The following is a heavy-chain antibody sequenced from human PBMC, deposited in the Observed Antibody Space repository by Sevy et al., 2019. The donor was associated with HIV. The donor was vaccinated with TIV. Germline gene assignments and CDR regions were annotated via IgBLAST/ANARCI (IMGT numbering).Heavy chain of an antibody. D-gene: IGHD2-8*01. Sequence: GGSLRLSCAVSGFNFNIYSMSWVRQAPGKGLEWVSTLSFGCGKINYAHSVKGRFIISRDDSKNTLYLQMNRLRAEDTAVYFCAREGCTRPHDYWGQGTLVTVSS. CDR3: AREGCTRPHDY. CDR1: GFNFNIYS. V-gene: IGHV3-23*01. J-gene: IGHJ4*02. CDR2: LSFGCGKI.